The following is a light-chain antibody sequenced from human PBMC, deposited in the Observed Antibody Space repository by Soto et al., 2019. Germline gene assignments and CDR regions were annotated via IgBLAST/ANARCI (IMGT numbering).Light chain of an antibody. V-gene: IGLV1-44*01. CDR2: SNN. J-gene: IGLJ1*01. CDR1: RSSVGSNT. Sequence: QSVLTQPPSASGTPGQRVTISCSGSRSSVGSNTVNWYQHLPGTAPKLLIYSNNHRPSGVPDRFSASKAGASASLAIIGLQSEDEGDYYCAAWDASLGGFYVFGSGTKVTVL. CDR3: AAWDASLGGFYV.